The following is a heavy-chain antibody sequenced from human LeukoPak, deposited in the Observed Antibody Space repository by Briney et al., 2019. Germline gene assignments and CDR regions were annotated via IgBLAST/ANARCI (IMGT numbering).Heavy chain of an antibody. J-gene: IGHJ5*02. CDR2: IKSKTHGMTI. Sequence: GGSLRLSCAVSGFTFSNAWMGWVRQAPGKGLEWVGRIKSKTHGMTIDYAAPVKGRFTISRDDSKDTLYLQMNSLKTEDTAVYSCTAAGDFRSTLPWGQGTLVTVSS. CDR1: GFTFSNAW. CDR3: TAAGDFRSTLP. V-gene: IGHV3-15*01. D-gene: IGHD2-21*02.